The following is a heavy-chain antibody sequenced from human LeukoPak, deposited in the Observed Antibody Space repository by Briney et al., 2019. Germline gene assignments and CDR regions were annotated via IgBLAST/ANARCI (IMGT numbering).Heavy chain of an antibody. Sequence: SETLSLTCTVSGDSISTTHYYWGWIRQPPGKGLEWIGSIYYTGSTSYNPSLKSRVTISVDTSANQFSLRLTSVTVADTAVYYCATTRVVPAAIVNWGQGTLVTVSS. CDR2: IYYTGST. CDR1: GDSISTTHYY. V-gene: IGHV4-39*01. J-gene: IGHJ4*02. D-gene: IGHD2-2*01. CDR3: ATTRVVPAAIVN.